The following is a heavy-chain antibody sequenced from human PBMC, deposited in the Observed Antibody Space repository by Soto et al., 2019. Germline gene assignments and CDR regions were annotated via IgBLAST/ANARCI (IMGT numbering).Heavy chain of an antibody. Sequence: QVQLVESGGGVVQPGRSLRLSCGASGFTFSTYGMHWVRQAPGKGLEWVAFISFDADNIYYADSVKGRFTISRDNSKNTLSLQLNSLRTEDTAVYYCAKSSPIAVPGSWGQGTLVTVSS. CDR3: AKSSPIAVPGS. CDR2: ISFDADNI. V-gene: IGHV3-30*18. D-gene: IGHD6-19*01. CDR1: GFTFSTYG. J-gene: IGHJ5*02.